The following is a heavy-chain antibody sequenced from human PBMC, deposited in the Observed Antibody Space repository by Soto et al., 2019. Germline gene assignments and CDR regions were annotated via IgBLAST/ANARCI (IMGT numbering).Heavy chain of an antibody. J-gene: IGHJ6*03. Sequence: QVQLQESGPGLVKPSETLSLTCTVSGGSISSYYWSWIRQPPGKGLECIGYIYYSGSTNYNPSLKNRVTISLDTSKNHFSLKLSSVTPADTAVYYCARLGGYYYRDVWGKGTTVTVSS. V-gene: IGHV4-59*01. CDR1: GGSISSYY. CDR2: IYYSGST. D-gene: IGHD3-10*01. CDR3: ARLGGYYYRDV.